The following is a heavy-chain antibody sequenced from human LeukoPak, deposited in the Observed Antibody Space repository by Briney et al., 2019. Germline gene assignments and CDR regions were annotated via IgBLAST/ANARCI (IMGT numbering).Heavy chain of an antibody. CDR3: ARDHRDFWSGYYDY. Sequence: GGSLRLSCAASGFTFSGSVMHWVRQAPGQGLEWMGWINPNSGGTNYAQKFQGRVTMTRDTSISTAYMELSRLRSDDTAVYYCARDHRDFWSGYYDYWGQGTLVTVSS. D-gene: IGHD3-3*01. CDR1: GFTFSGSV. J-gene: IGHJ4*02. CDR2: INPNSGGT. V-gene: IGHV1-2*02.